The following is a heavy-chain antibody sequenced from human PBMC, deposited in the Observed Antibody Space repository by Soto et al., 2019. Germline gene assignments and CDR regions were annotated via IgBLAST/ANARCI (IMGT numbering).Heavy chain of an antibody. CDR3: TRIFGDEGYCFDL. Sequence: EEQLVESGGGLVQPGGSLKLSCAASGFTFSGSAIHWVRQASGKGLEWGGRIRSKANSYATAYAASVKGRFTISRDDSKITAYLQMNSLKTEATAVYYCTRIFGDEGYCFDLWGRGTLVTVSS. V-gene: IGHV3-73*02. CDR2: IRSKANSYAT. CDR1: GFTFSGSA. D-gene: IGHD3-3*01. J-gene: IGHJ2*01.